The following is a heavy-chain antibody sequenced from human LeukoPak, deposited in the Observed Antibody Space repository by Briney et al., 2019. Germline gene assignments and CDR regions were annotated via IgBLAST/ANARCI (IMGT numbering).Heavy chain of an antibody. D-gene: IGHD3-10*01. CDR3: ARSGGDAFDI. CDR2: INSDGSST. Sequence: PGGSLRLSCTASGFTLSSYWMHWVRHAPGKGLVWVSRINSDGSSTSYADSVKGRFIISRDNAKNTLYLQMNSLRAEDTAVYYCARSGGDAFDIWGQGTVVTVSS. J-gene: IGHJ3*02. V-gene: IGHV3-74*01. CDR1: GFTLSSYW.